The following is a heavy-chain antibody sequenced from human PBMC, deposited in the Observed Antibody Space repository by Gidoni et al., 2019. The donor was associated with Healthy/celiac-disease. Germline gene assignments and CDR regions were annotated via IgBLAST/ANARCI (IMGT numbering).Heavy chain of an antibody. V-gene: IGHV4-59*01. D-gene: IGHD6-19*01. CDR3: ARDLDSSGWYYFDY. J-gene: IGHJ4*02. CDR2: IYYSGST. Sequence: QVQLQESGPGLVKPSETLSLTCSVSGGSLSSYYWSWIRQPPGKGLEWIGYIYYSGSTNYKPSLKSRVTISVDTSKNQFSLKLSSVTAADTAVYYCARDLDSSGWYYFDYWGQGTLVTVSS. CDR1: GGSLSSYY.